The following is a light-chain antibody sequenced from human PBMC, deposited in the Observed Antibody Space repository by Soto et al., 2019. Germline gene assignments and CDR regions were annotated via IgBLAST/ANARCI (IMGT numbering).Light chain of an antibody. Sequence: EIVLTQSPGTLSLFPGERATLSCRATQSVNSDYLACYQQNPGQAPRLLIYIASSRATGIPDRFSGSGSGTDFTITISRLEPEDFAVYYCQQYGTSPWTFGQGTKVEIK. CDR2: IAS. CDR1: QSVNSDY. CDR3: QQYGTSPWT. J-gene: IGKJ1*01. V-gene: IGKV3-20*01.